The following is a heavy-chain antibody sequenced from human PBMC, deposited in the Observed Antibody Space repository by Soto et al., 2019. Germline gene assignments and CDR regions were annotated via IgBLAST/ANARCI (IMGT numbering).Heavy chain of an antibody. D-gene: IGHD3-10*01. CDR1: GFTFSSYD. CDR3: ARGYHGSGSRHGMDV. Sequence: EVQLVESGGGLVQPGGSLRLSCAASGFTFSSYDMHWVRQAAGEGLEWVSAIGVAGDTYYPGSVEGRFTMSRENAKNSLYLQMNRLRPGDTAVYYCARGYHGSGSRHGMDVWGQGTTVTVSS. J-gene: IGHJ6*02. CDR2: IGVAGDT. V-gene: IGHV3-13*04.